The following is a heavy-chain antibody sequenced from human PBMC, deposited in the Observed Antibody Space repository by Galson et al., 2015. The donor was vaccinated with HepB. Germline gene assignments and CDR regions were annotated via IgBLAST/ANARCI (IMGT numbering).Heavy chain of an antibody. CDR3: ASSSSGAAQLQGELNYYYYYGMDV. Sequence: SVKVSCKASGYTFTGYYMHWVRQAPGQGLEWMGWINPNSGGTNYAQKFQGRVTMTRDTSISTAYMELSRLRSDDTAVYYCASSSSGAAQLQGELNYYYYYGMDVWGQGTTVTVSS. J-gene: IGHJ6*02. CDR2: INPNSGGT. CDR1: GYTFTGYY. V-gene: IGHV1-2*02. D-gene: IGHD2-15*01.